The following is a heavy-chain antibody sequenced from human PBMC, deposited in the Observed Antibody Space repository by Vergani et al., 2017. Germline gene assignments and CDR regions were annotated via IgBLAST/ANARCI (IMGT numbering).Heavy chain of an antibody. V-gene: IGHV4-34*02. Sequence: QVQLQQWGAGLVKPSETLSLTCVVHGGSLSGSYWSWIRQPPGKGLEWIGEINHSGSANYNPSLQSRVTISIDTFKNQFSLRLFSVTAADTAVYYCARAGIWLPNKWGQGTLVTVS. CDR3: ARAGIWLPNK. J-gene: IGHJ4*02. CDR1: GGSLSGSY. CDR2: INHSGSA. D-gene: IGHD3-9*01.